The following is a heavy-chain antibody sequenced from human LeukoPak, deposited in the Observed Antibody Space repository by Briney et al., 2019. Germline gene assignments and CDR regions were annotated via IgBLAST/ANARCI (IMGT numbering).Heavy chain of an antibody. CDR1: GGSFSGYY. V-gene: IGHV4-34*01. Sequence: PSETLSLTCAVYGGSFSGYYWSWIRQPPGKGLEWIGEINHSGSTNYNPSLKSRVTISVDTSKNQFSLKLSSVTAADTAVYYCALHYYYYYYYMEVWGKGTTVTVSS. CDR2: INHSGST. J-gene: IGHJ6*03. CDR3: ALHYYYYYYYMEV.